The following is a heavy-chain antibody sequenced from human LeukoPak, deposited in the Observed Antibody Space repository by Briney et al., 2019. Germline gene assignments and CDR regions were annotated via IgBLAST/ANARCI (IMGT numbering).Heavy chain of an antibody. V-gene: IGHV1-2*02. CDR2: LNPHSGGI. J-gene: IGHJ6*02. Sequence: ASVKVSCKACRYTHRDYYIYAAPQAPGKGLEWLGWLNPHSGGIDYAQKFQGRVTLTSDTSISTAYMELSPLTSDDADIYYCARGRRIINGLDVWGQGTTVIVSS. CDR3: ARGRRIINGLDV. CDR1: RYTHRDYY.